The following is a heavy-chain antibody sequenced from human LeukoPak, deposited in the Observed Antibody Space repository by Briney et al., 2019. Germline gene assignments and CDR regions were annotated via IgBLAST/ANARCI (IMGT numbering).Heavy chain of an antibody. D-gene: IGHD3-10*01. CDR1: GFTFSNYA. CDR2: VSNAGSDT. Sequence: PGGSLRLSCAASGFTFSNYAMSWVRQPQGKWLGWVSTVSNAGSDTYYADSVKGRFTISRDNSENTLYLQMNNLRAEDTAIHYCAKVPYSDYGSGRPPFMDVWGQGTTVAVSS. CDR3: AKVPYSDYGSGRPPFMDV. V-gene: IGHV3-23*01. J-gene: IGHJ6*02.